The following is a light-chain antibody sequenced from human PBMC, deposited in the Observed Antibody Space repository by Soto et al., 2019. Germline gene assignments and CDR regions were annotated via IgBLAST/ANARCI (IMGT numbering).Light chain of an antibody. V-gene: IGKV1-27*01. CDR2: ASS. Sequence: DNQMTQSPSSLSASVGDTVTITCRASQGISVYLAWYQQKPGNIPKLLIFASSSLQSGVPSRFSGSGSGTDFAITISILQPEDVATYFCQKYDRAPFTFGPGTKVDIK. CDR3: QKYDRAPFT. J-gene: IGKJ3*01. CDR1: QGISVY.